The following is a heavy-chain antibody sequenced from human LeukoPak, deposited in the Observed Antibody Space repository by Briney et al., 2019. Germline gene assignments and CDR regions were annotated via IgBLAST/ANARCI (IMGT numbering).Heavy chain of an antibody. CDR1: GGSISSSSDY. CDR2: IYYSEST. CDR3: ARGKYQLLSSWFDP. Sequence: PSETLSLTCTVSGGSISSSSDYWGWIRQPPGKGLEWIGNIYYSESTYYNPSLKSRVTISVDTSKNQFSLKLSSVTAADTAVYYCARGKYQLLSSWFDPWGQGTLVTVSS. J-gene: IGHJ5*02. V-gene: IGHV4-39*07. D-gene: IGHD2-2*01.